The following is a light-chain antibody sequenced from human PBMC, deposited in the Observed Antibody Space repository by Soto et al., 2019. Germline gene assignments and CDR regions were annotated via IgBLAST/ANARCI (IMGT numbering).Light chain of an antibody. CDR1: SGDVGGYNY. J-gene: IGLJ1*01. CDR2: EVS. CDR3: SSYTRTRTHYV. Sequence: QSALTQPASMSGSDGQSITISCTGSSGDVGGYNYVSWYQQHPGKAPKLIIYEVSNRPSGVSNRFSGSKSGNTASLTISGLQADDEADYYCSSYTRTRTHYVFGTGTKVTVL. V-gene: IGLV2-14*01.